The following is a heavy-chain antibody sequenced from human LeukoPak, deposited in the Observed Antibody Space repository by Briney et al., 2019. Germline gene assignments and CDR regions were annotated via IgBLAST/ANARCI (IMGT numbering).Heavy chain of an antibody. D-gene: IGHD4-23*01. CDR1: GFTFSSYA. V-gene: IGHV3-23*01. CDR2: ISGRTT. Sequence: GGSLRLSCAASGFTFSSYAMSWVRQVPGKGPEWVSAISGRTTSYADAVKGRFTISRDNSKSTVSLQMNSLRAEDTAVYYCASAGGDSRPHDYWGQGTLVTVSS. CDR3: ASAGGDSRPHDY. J-gene: IGHJ4*02.